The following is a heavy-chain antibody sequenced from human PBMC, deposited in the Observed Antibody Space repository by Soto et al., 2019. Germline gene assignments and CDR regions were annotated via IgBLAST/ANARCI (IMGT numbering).Heavy chain of an antibody. Sequence: GASVKVSCKASGYTFTSYYMHWVRQAPGQGLEWMGIINPSGGSTSYAQKFQGRVTMTRDTSTSTVYMELSSLRSEDTAVYYCARDREEIVVVPGDTGDAYDIWGQGTMVTVSS. CDR2: INPSGGST. V-gene: IGHV1-46*03. CDR1: GYTFTSYY. J-gene: IGHJ3*02. D-gene: IGHD2-2*01. CDR3: ARDREEIVVVPGDTGDAYDI.